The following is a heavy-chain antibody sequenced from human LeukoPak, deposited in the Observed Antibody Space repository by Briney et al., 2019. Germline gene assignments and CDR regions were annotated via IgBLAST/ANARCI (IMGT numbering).Heavy chain of an antibody. CDR1: GGSISSGSYY. V-gene: IGHV4-61*02. CDR2: IYTSGST. J-gene: IGHJ4*02. Sequence: SETLSLTCTVSGGSISSGSYYWSWIRQPAGKGLEWIGRIYTSGSTNYNPSLKSRVTISVDTSKNQFSLKLSSVTAADTAVYYCARAPYYDFWSRQYYFDYWGQGTLVTVSS. CDR3: ARAPYYDFWSRQYYFDY. D-gene: IGHD3-3*01.